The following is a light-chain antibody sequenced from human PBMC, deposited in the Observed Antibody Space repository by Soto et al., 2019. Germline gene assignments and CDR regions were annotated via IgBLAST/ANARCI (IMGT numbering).Light chain of an antibody. CDR1: QGISFY. J-gene: IGKJ2*01. Sequence: EIVLTQSPGTLSLSPGERATLSCRASQGISFYVAWYQQKPGQAPRLLIYDASNRATGVPARFSGGGFGTDFTLTISSLEPEDFAVYYCQQRGSWPPYTFGQGTKVDIK. CDR3: QQRGSWPPYT. CDR2: DAS. V-gene: IGKV3-11*01.